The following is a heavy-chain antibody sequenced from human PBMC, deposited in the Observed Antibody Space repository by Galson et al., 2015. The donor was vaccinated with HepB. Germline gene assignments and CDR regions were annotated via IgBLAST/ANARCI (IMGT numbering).Heavy chain of an antibody. V-gene: IGHV3-30-3*01. CDR3: ARDSLIWHGAFDI. CDR1: GFTFSSYA. CDR2: IFYDGSNK. J-gene: IGHJ3*02. Sequence: SLRLSCAVSGFTFSSYAMHWVRQAPGKGLQWVAVIFYDGSNKYNADSVKGRFTISRDNSKNTLYLQMNSLRAEDTAVYYCARDSLIWHGAFDIWGQGTMVTVSS. D-gene: IGHD2-8*01.